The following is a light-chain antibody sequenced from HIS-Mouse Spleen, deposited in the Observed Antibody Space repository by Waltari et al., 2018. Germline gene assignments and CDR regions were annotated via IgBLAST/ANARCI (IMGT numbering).Light chain of an antibody. CDR1: QGISSA. J-gene: IGKJ5*01. Sequence: AIQLTQSPSSLSASVGDRVTITCRASQGISSALAWYQQKPGKAPKLLIYEASSLESRVPSRFSGCGSGTDFTLTISSLPTEDFATYYCQQFNSYALRRAFGQGTRLEIK. CDR3: QQFNSYALRRA. CDR2: EAS. V-gene: IGKV1-13*02.